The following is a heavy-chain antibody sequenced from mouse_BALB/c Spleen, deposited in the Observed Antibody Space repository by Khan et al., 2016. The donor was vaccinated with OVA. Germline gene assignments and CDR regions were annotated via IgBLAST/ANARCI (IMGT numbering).Heavy chain of an antibody. V-gene: IGHV1-4*01. CDR3: ARRTTGYAMDY. CDR2: INPRSDYT. CDR1: GYTFPSNT. Sequence: QVQLQQSGAELARPGASVKMSCKASGYTFPSNTMHWVKQRPGQGLEWIGYINPRSDYTIYNQKFKYKATLTADISSTTAYMQLSSLTSDDSAVYYCARRTTGYAMDYWGQGTSVTVSS. D-gene: IGHD2-14*01. J-gene: IGHJ4*01.